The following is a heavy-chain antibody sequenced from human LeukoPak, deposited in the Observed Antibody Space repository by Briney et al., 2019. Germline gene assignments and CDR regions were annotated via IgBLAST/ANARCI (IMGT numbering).Heavy chain of an antibody. CDR1: GYTFTSYA. CDR2: INAGNGNT. J-gene: IGHJ4*02. CDR3: ASGYSSGWYGY. D-gene: IGHD6-19*01. Sequence: GASVKVSCKASGYTFTSYAMHWVRQAPGQRLEWMGWINAGNGNTKYSQKFQGRVTITPDTSASTAYMELSSLRSADTAVYYCASGYSSGWYGYWGQGTLVTVSS. V-gene: IGHV1-3*01.